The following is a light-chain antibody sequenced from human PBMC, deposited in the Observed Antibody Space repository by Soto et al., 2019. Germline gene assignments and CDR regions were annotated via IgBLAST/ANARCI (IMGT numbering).Light chain of an antibody. Sequence: QSVLSQPPSVSGAPGQRVTISCTGSSSNIGAGYDAHWFQQVPGTAPKLLIYGSTNRPSGVPDRFSGSKSGSSASLAITGLQASDEADYYCQSYDSSLGGNYVFGTGTKLTVL. CDR2: GST. CDR3: QSYDSSLGGNYV. J-gene: IGLJ1*01. CDR1: SSNIGAGYD. V-gene: IGLV1-40*01.